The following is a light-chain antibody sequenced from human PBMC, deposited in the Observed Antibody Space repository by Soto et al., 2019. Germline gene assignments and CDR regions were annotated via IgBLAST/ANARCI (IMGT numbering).Light chain of an antibody. CDR2: RAL. CDR1: LSVSSD. V-gene: IGKV3-15*01. J-gene: IGKJ4*01. Sequence: EIVMTQSPATLSPSPGERATLSCRASLSVSSDLAWYRQKPGQAPRLLIYRALTSATGIPARFSGSGFGTDFTLTISSLHSEDFAVYYGQQDNNYPLTFGRGTKVEIK. CDR3: QQDNNYPLT.